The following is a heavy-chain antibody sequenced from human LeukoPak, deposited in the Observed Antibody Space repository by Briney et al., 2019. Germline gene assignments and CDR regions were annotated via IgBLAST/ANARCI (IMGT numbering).Heavy chain of an antibody. D-gene: IGHD3-3*01. CDR1: RGSISISSYY. CDR3: AGLWSGYYDYFDY. CDR2: IYYSGST. J-gene: IGHJ4*02. Sequence: SETLSLTCTFSRGSISISSYYWGWIRQPPGKGLEWIGSIYYSGSTYYNPSLKSRVTISVDTSKNQFSLKLSSVTAADTAVYYCAGLWSGYYDYFDYWGQGTLVTVSS. V-gene: IGHV4-39*01.